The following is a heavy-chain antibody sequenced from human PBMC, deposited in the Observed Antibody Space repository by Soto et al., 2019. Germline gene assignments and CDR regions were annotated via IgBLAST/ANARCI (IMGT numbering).Heavy chain of an antibody. CDR1: GYTFRSYD. CDR2: VHPNTGNT. Sequence: QVQLVQSGAEVKKPGASVKVSCTGSGYTFRSYDIHWVRQATGQGLEWIGWVHPNTGNTGYAQKFQGRVTTTRDMSKSSAYLEVNSLSSEDTDIYYCARAYGAGSFDFWGQGTLVSVSS. D-gene: IGHD3-10*01. CDR3: ARAYGAGSFDF. V-gene: IGHV1-8*01. J-gene: IGHJ5*01.